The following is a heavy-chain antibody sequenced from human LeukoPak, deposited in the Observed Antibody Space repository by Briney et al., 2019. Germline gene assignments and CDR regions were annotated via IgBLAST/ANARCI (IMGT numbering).Heavy chain of an antibody. CDR1: GFTVSSNY. Sequence: GGSLRLSCAASGFTVSSNYMSWVRQAPGKGLEWVSGITGSGSNTNYADSVKGRFTISRDNSKNTLYLQMNSLRAEDTAVYYCAKDAYSTDWYRGFDYWGQGTLVTVSS. D-gene: IGHD6-19*01. CDR2: ITGSGSNT. V-gene: IGHV3-53*01. CDR3: AKDAYSTDWYRGFDY. J-gene: IGHJ4*02.